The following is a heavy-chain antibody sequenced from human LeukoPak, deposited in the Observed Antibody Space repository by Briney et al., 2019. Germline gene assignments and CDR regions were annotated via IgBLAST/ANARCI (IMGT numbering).Heavy chain of an antibody. D-gene: IGHD2-15*01. CDR3: ARLRTVVAATPYDAFDI. Sequence: SETLSLTCAVYGGSFSGYYWSWIRQPPGKGLEWIGEINHSGSTNYNPSLKSRVTISVDTSKNQFSLKLSSVTAADTAVYYSARLRTVVAATPYDAFDIWGQGTMVTVSS. CDR1: GGSFSGYY. J-gene: IGHJ3*02. V-gene: IGHV4-34*01. CDR2: INHSGST.